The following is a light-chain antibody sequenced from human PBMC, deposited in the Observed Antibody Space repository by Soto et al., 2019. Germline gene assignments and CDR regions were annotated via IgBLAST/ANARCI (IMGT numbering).Light chain of an antibody. CDR2: AAS. V-gene: IGKV1-8*01. J-gene: IGKJ1*01. Sequence: AIRMTQSPSPFSASTAAIFTIACRASQGISSCLAWYQQKPGKAPKLLIYAASTLQSGVPSRFSGSGSGTDFTLTISCLQPEDFATYYCQQSYSYPPTFGQGTKVDIK. CDR1: QGISSC. CDR3: QQSYSYPPT.